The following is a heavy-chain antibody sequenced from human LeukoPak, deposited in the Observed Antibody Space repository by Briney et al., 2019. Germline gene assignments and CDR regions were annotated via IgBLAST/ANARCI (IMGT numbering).Heavy chain of an antibody. CDR2: ISSNSLHI. CDR1: GFTFTSYW. V-gene: IGHV3-21*01. Sequence: GGSLRLSCAASGFTFTSYWIHWVRQAPGKGLEWVSSISSNSLHIFYADSVKGRFTISRDNAKNSLYLQMNNLRAEDTAVYYCVGPDSQFDCWGQGTLVTVSS. D-gene: IGHD3-10*01. CDR3: VGPDSQFDC. J-gene: IGHJ4*02.